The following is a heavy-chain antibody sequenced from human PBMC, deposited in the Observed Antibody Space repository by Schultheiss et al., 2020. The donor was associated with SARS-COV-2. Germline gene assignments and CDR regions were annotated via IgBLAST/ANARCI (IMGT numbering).Heavy chain of an antibody. J-gene: IGHJ4*02. D-gene: IGHD1-26*01. Sequence: GESLKISCAASGFTFSSYAMNWVRQAPGKGLEWVSYISSSGSTIYYADSVKGRFTISRDNSKNTLYLQMNSLRAEDTAVYYCAKDRVGAADYWGQGTLVTVSS. V-gene: IGHV3-48*01. CDR1: GFTFSSYA. CDR3: AKDRVGAADY. CDR2: ISSSGSTI.